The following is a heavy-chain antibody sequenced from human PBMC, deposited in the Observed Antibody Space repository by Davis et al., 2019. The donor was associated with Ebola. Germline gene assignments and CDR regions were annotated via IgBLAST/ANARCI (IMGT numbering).Heavy chain of an antibody. Sequence: SETLSLTCTVSGGSISSSNWWSWVRQPPGKGLEWIGEIYHSGSTNYNPSLKSRVTISVDKSKNQFSLKLSSVTAADTAVYHCARFDCSGGSCYWGFDYWGQGTLVTVSS. J-gene: IGHJ4*02. CDR1: GGSISSSNW. V-gene: IGHV4-4*02. CDR3: ARFDCSGGSCYWGFDY. CDR2: IYHSGST. D-gene: IGHD2-15*01.